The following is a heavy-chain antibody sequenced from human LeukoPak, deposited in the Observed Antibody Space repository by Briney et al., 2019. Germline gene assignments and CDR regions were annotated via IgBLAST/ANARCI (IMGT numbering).Heavy chain of an antibody. CDR3: ASYISGWTRDY. J-gene: IGHJ4*02. CDR2: IYYSGST. D-gene: IGHD6-19*01. V-gene: IGHV4-39*01. CDR1: GGSISSSNHY. Sequence: SETLSLTCTVSGGSISSSNHYWGWIRQPPGKGLEWIGSIYYSGSTYYSPSLMSRVTISVDTSKNQFSLKLSSVTAADTAVYYCASYISGWTRDYWGQGTLVTVSS.